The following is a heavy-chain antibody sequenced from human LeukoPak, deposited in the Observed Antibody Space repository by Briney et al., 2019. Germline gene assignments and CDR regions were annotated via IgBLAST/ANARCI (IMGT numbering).Heavy chain of an antibody. CDR2: IYRSGST. CDR3: ARASHDYGEYSHFDY. CDR1: GGSISSSNW. Sequence: SGTLSLTCGVSGGSISSSNWWRWVRQPPGKGLEWIGEIYRSGSTNYNPSLKSRVTISVDKSKNQFSLKLSSVTAADTAVYYCARASHDYGEYSHFDYWGQGTLVTVSS. V-gene: IGHV4-4*02. J-gene: IGHJ4*02. D-gene: IGHD4-17*01.